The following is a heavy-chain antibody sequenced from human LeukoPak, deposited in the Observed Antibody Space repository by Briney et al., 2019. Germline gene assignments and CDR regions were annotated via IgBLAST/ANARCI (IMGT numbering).Heavy chain of an antibody. CDR2: IYYSGTT. J-gene: IGHJ4*02. CDR3: ARGGRYFDWLVYFDY. CDR1: NGSLSTYY. V-gene: IGHV4-59*01. D-gene: IGHD3-9*01. Sequence: PSETLSLTCTVSNGSLSTYYWSWIRQPPGKGLEWIGYIYYSGTTNRHPSLKSRVTMSLGTSNNQFSLKLSSVTAADTAVYYCARGGRYFDWLVYFDYWGQGTLVTVSS.